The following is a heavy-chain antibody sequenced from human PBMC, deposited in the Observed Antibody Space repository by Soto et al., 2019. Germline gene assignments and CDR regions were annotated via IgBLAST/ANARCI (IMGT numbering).Heavy chain of an antibody. J-gene: IGHJ6*02. CDR1: GYTFTSYG. D-gene: IGHD2-2*02. V-gene: IGHV1-18*04. Sequence: QVQLVQSGAEVKKPGASVKVSCKASGYTFTSYGISWVRHAPGQWLEWMGWISAYNGNTNYAQKLQGRVTMTTDTSTSTAYMELRSLRSDDTAVYYCAREVVVVPAAIPVYYYYGMDVWGQGTTVTVSS. CDR2: ISAYNGNT. CDR3: AREVVVVPAAIPVYYYYGMDV.